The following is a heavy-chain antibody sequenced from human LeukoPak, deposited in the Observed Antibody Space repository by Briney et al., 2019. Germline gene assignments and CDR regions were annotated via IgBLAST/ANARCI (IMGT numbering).Heavy chain of an antibody. J-gene: IGHJ4*02. CDR3: ARDNGIAAAGIFDY. Sequence: GGSLRLSCAASGFTFSSYAMHWVRQAPGKGLEWVAVISYDGSNKYYADSVKGRFTISRDNSKNALYLQMNSLRAEDTAVYYCARDNGIAAAGIFDYWGQGTLVTVSS. CDR1: GFTFSSYA. CDR2: ISYDGSNK. V-gene: IGHV3-30-3*01. D-gene: IGHD6-13*01.